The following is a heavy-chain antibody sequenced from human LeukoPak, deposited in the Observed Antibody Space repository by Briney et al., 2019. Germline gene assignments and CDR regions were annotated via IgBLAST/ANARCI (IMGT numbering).Heavy chain of an antibody. CDR3: ARHAPWGYYDSSGFDY. D-gene: IGHD3-22*01. J-gene: IGHJ4*02. CDR2: IYYSGST. V-gene: IGHV4-59*08. Sequence: SQTLSLTCTVAGGSISSYYWSWIRQPPGKGLEWLGYIYYSGSTNYNPSLKSRVTISVDTSKNQSSLKLSSVTAADTAVYYCARHAPWGYYDSSGFDYWGQGTLVTVSS. CDR1: GGSISSYY.